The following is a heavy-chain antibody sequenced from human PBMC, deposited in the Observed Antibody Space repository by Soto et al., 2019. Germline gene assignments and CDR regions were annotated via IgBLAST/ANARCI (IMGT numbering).Heavy chain of an antibody. V-gene: IGHV1-18*01. CDR3: ASDKWELSSRWFDP. CDR2: ISAYNGNT. Sequence: ASVKVSCKASGYTFTSYGISWVRQAPGQGLEWMGWISAYNGNTNYAQKLQGRVTMTTDTSTSTAYMELRSLRSDDTTVYYCASDKWELSSRWFDPWGQGTLVTVSS. CDR1: GYTFTSYG. J-gene: IGHJ5*02. D-gene: IGHD1-26*01.